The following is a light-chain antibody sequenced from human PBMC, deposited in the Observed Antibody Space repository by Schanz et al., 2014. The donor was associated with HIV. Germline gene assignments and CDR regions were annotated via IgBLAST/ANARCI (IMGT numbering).Light chain of an antibody. J-gene: IGKJ2*01. CDR2: DAS. CDR1: QSVSDNY. CDR3: QQTYSTPYT. V-gene: IGKV3D-20*02. Sequence: EIVLTQSPATLSLSPGERATLSCRASQSVSDNYLAWYQQRPGQAPRLLIYDASSRATGIPDRFSGSGSGTDFTLTIIRLEPEDFATYYCQQTYSTPYTFGQGTKLEIK.